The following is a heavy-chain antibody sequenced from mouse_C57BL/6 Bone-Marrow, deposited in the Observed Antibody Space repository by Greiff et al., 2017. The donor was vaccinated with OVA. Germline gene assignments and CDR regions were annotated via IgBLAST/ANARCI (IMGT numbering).Heavy chain of an antibody. J-gene: IGHJ2*01. Sequence: QVQLKQPGAELVRPGTSVKLSCKASGYTFTSYWMHWVKQRPGQGLEWIGVIDPSDSYTNYNQKFKGKATVTVDTSSSTAYMQLSSLTSEDSAVYYCANDYYGSLYWGQGTTLTVSS. D-gene: IGHD1-1*01. CDR2: IDPSDSYT. CDR3: ANDYYGSLY. V-gene: IGHV1-59*01. CDR1: GYTFTSYW.